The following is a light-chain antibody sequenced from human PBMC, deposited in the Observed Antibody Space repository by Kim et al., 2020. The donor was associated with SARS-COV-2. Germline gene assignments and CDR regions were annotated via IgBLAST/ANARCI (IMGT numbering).Light chain of an antibody. V-gene: IGKV3-20*01. CDR3: QQYGIAPPYT. CDR1: TSVCIHC. J-gene: IGKJ2*01. Sequence: SPGERATLSGRTSTSVCIHCLAWYQQKPGQAPRLLIYSVSNRATGIPDRFSGSGSGTDFTLTISRLEPEDFAVYYCQQYGIAPPYTFGQGTKLEI. CDR2: SVS.